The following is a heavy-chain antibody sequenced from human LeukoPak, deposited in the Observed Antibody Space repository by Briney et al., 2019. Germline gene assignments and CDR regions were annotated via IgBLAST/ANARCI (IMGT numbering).Heavy chain of an antibody. CDR2: INHDGTIT. D-gene: IGHD7-27*01. V-gene: IGHV3-74*01. CDR1: GLPFSAYW. Sequence: GGSLRLFCAVSGLPFSAYWMSWIRQVPGEGPVWVARINHDGTITHYADSVKGRFTISRDNGKNILYLQITSLRPEDTAVYYCTRDVWGNSDYWGQGTLVTVSS. CDR3: TRDVWGNSDY. J-gene: IGHJ4*02.